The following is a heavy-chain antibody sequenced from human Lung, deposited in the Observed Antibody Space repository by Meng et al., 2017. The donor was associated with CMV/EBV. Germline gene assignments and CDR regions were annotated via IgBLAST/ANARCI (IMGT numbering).Heavy chain of an antibody. V-gene: IGHV4-59*01. D-gene: IGHD3-10*01. CDR2: IYYSGST. CDR1: GGSFSTYY. Sequence: LXXTVSGGSFSTYYWSWIRQPPGKGLEWIGYIYYSGSTSYNPSLKSRVTISVDTSKNQFSLKLTSVTAADTAVYYCARPMIRGPYDGFHIWGQGTMVTVSS. J-gene: IGHJ3*02. CDR3: ARPMIRGPYDGFHI.